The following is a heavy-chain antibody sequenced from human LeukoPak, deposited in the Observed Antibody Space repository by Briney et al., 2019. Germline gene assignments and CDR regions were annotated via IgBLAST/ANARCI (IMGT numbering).Heavy chain of an antibody. CDR3: AKDKGITWYHGTDY. V-gene: IGHV3-30*02. D-gene: IGHD2-2*01. CDR1: GFIFRNYG. CDR2: IQSDGSNK. J-gene: IGHJ4*02. Sequence: PGGSLRLSCVVSGFIFRNYGMHWVRQTPGKGLEWVAFIQSDGSNKYYADSVKDRFTISRDNTKNTVCLQVDSLRAEDTAVFYCAKDKGITWYHGTDYWGQGTLVTVSS.